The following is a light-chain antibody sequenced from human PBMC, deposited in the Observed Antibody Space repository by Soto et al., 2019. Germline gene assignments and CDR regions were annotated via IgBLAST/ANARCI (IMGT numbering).Light chain of an antibody. Sequence: DTQMTQSPSTLSASVGDRVTITCRASQGISSYLAWYQQKPGEAPKLLIYAASTLYGGVQSRFSGSGSGTDFALTITSLQAEDFATYYCQPLRMYPSTFGGGTKVDI. CDR3: QPLRMYPST. J-gene: IGKJ4*01. CDR1: QGISSY. CDR2: AAS. V-gene: IGKV1-9*01.